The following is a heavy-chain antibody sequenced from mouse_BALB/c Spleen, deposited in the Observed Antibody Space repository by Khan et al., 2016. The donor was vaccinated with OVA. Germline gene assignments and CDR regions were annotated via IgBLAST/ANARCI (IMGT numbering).Heavy chain of an antibody. D-gene: IGHD2-2*01. CDR1: GYTFTSYW. CDR2: INPSDSET. Sequence: QVQLQQSGAELVRPGASVKLSCKASGYTFTSYWMNWVRQRPGQGLDWIGKINPSDSETHYNQMFKDKATLTVDTSSGTAYMQLSSLTSEDSAVDYCARREKYGYDPSWFAYWGQGTLVTVSA. CDR3: ARREKYGYDPSWFAY. V-gene: IGHV1-61*01. J-gene: IGHJ3*01.